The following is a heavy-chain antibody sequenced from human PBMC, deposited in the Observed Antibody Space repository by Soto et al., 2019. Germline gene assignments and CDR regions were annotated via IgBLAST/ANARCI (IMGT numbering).Heavy chain of an antibody. D-gene: IGHD6-19*01. CDR1: GFTFSSYG. CDR3: AKDGGSGWYLGAFDI. CDR2: ISYDGSNK. Sequence: QVQLVESGGGVVQPGRSLRLSCAASGFTFSSYGLHWVRQAPGKGLEWVAVISYDGSNKYYADSVKGRFTISRDNSKNTLYLQMNSLRAEDTAVYYCAKDGGSGWYLGAFDIWGQGTMVTVSS. J-gene: IGHJ3*02. V-gene: IGHV3-30*18.